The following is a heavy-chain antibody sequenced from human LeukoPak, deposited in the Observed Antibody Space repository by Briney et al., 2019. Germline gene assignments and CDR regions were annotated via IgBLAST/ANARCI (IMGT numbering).Heavy chain of an antibody. J-gene: IGHJ6*02. V-gene: IGHV3-30*18. D-gene: IGHD1-1*01. Sequence: PGGSLRLSCAASGFTFSSYGMHWVRQAPGKGLEGVAVISYDGNNKYSADSVKGRFTISRDNSMTTLYLQMNSLRAEDTAVYYCAKDGSAYYYYGMDVWGQGTTVTVSS. CDR3: AKDGSAYYYYGMDV. CDR1: GFTFSSYG. CDR2: ISYDGNNK.